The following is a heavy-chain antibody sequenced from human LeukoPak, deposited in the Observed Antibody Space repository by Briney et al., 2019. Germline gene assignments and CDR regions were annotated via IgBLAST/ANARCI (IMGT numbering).Heavy chain of an antibody. Sequence: PSETLSLTCGVSGGSISSGGYSWSWIRQPPGKGLEGIGYKFHSGSTYYKASLKSRATISMDRSNNQFSLKLTSVNAAAAALYYCARGGGVAGFDYWGQGTLVTVSS. CDR2: KFHSGST. CDR1: GGSISSGGYS. CDR3: ARGGGVAGFDY. J-gene: IGHJ4*02. V-gene: IGHV4-30-2*01. D-gene: IGHD6-19*01.